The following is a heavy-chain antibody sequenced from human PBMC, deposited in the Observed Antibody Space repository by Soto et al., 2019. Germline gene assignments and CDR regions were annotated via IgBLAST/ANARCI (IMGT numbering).Heavy chain of an antibody. D-gene: IGHD6-13*01. CDR1: GGSVSSRYW. V-gene: IGHV4-4*02. CDR2: IYHSGSA. Sequence: QVELQESGPGLVKPSGTLSLTCAVSGGSVSSRYWWSWVRQSPGKGLEWIGEIYHSGSANYNPSLKSPVTMSVANSKNQFSLRLNSVTAADTAVYYCARYNAASGTYYFDYWGQGTLVTVSS. J-gene: IGHJ4*02. CDR3: ARYNAASGTYYFDY.